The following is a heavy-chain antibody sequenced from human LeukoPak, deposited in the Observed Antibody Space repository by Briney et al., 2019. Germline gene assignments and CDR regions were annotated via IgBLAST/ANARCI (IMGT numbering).Heavy chain of an antibody. CDR1: GFAISVYA. CDR2: INANSGTT. Sequence: GSLRLSCTASGFAISVYAMSWLRQPPGKGLEWVSTINANSGTTSYAASVRGRFTISRDNSKNTLYLQLNTLRADDTATYYCAKPISGGLAVAADWFHPWGQGTLVVVSS. V-gene: IGHV3-23*01. D-gene: IGHD6-19*01. J-gene: IGHJ5*01. CDR3: AKPISGGLAVAADWFHP.